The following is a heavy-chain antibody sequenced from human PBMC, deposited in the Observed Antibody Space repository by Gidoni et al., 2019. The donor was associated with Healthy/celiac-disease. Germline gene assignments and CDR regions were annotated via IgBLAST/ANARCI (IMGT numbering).Heavy chain of an antibody. CDR1: GFTFSSYG. CDR2: IWYDGSNK. Sequence: QVQLVESGGGVVQPGRSLRLSCAASGFTFSSYGMHWVRQAPGKGLEWVAVIWYDGSNKYYADSVKGRFTISRDNSKNTLYLQMNSLRAEDTAVYYCARGYDSSSSFDYWGQGTLVTVSS. D-gene: IGHD6-6*01. V-gene: IGHV3-33*01. CDR3: ARGYDSSSSFDY. J-gene: IGHJ4*02.